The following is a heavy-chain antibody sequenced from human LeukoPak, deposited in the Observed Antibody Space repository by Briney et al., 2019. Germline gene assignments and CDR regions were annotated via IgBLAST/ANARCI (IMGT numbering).Heavy chain of an antibody. J-gene: IGHJ3*02. Sequence: SETLSPTCTVSGGSISSYYWSWIRQPPGKGLEWIGYIYYSGSTNYNPSLKSRVTISVDTSKNQFSLKLSSVTAADTAVYYCARDRPFDIWGQGTMVTVSS. CDR2: IYYSGST. CDR3: ARDRPFDI. CDR1: GGSISSYY. V-gene: IGHV4-59*01.